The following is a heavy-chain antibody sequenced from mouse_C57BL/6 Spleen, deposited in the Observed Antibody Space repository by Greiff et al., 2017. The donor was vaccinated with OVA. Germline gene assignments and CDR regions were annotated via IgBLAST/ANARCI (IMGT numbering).Heavy chain of an antibody. CDR3: ARRCYDYWYFDV. V-gene: IGHV1-55*01. D-gene: IGHD2-12*01. CDR1: GYTFTSYW. Sequence: QVQLQQPGAELVKPGASVKMSCKASGYTFTSYWITWVKQRPGQGLEWIGDIYPGSGSTNYNEKFKSKATLTVDTSSSTAYMQLSSLTSEDSAVYYCARRCYDYWYFDVWGTGTTVTVSS. J-gene: IGHJ1*03. CDR2: IYPGSGST.